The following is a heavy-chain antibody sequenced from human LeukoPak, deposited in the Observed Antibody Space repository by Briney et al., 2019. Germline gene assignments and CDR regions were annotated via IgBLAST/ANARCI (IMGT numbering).Heavy chain of an antibody. CDR3: ARTRRGYSYGPFDY. J-gene: IGHJ4*02. Sequence: SETLSLACTVSGGSISSYYWSWIRQPPGKGLEWIGYIYYSGSTNYNPSLKSRVTISVDTPKNQFSLKLSSVTAADTAVYYCARTRRGYSYGPFDYWGQGTLVTVSS. D-gene: IGHD5-18*01. CDR1: GGSISSYY. CDR2: IYYSGST. V-gene: IGHV4-59*01.